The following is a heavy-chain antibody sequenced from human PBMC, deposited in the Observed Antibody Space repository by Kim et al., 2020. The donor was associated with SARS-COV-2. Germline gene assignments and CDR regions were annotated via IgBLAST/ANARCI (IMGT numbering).Heavy chain of an antibody. J-gene: IGHJ6*02. D-gene: IGHD2-2*01. Sequence: GGSLRLSCAASGFTFSNAWMSWVRQAPGKGLEWVGRIKSKTDGGTTDYAAPVKGRFTISRDDSKNTLYLQMNSLKTEDTAVYYCTTDLNYCSSTSCKNRANYYYYGMDVWGQGTTVTVSS. V-gene: IGHV3-15*01. CDR3: TTDLNYCSSTSCKNRANYYYYGMDV. CDR2: IKSKTDGGTT. CDR1: GFTFSNAW.